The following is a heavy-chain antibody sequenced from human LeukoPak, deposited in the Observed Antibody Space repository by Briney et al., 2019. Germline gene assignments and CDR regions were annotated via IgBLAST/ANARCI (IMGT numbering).Heavy chain of an antibody. CDR1: GYTFANYG. Sequence: AASVKLSCKASGYTFANYGINWVRQAPGQGLEWMGWISLDSGNTGYAQRVQGRVTLTTDTSTSTAYMELRSLRSDDTAVYFCARVTYLRPYQLDYWGQGTLVSISS. CDR3: ARVTYLRPYQLDY. V-gene: IGHV1-18*01. D-gene: IGHD2-2*01. CDR2: ISLDSGNT. J-gene: IGHJ4*02.